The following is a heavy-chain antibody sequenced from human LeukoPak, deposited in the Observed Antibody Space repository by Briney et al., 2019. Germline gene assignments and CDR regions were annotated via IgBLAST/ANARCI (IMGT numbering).Heavy chain of an antibody. Sequence: SETLSLTCTVSGNSISSGDNYWSWIRQPAGKGLEWIGRIYTSGSTNYSPSLKSRVTTSGDTSKNQFSLRLSSVTAADTAVYYCARGTGWFDPWGQGTLVTVSS. CDR3: ARGTGWFDP. J-gene: IGHJ5*02. CDR1: GNSISSGDNY. V-gene: IGHV4-61*02. CDR2: IYTSGST.